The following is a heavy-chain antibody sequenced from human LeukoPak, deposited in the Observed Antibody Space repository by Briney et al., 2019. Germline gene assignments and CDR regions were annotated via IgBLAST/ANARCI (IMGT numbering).Heavy chain of an antibody. J-gene: IGHJ4*02. CDR3: ARDPSQIQLWSLYSTYFDY. CDR1: GYTFTSYY. V-gene: IGHV1-46*01. CDR2: INPSGGST. Sequence: ASVKVSCKASGYTFTSYYMHWVRQAPGQGLEWMGIINPSGGSTSYAQKFQGRVTMTRDTSTSTVYMELSSLRSEDTAVYYCARDPSQIQLWSLYSTYFDYWGQGTLVTVSS. D-gene: IGHD5-18*01.